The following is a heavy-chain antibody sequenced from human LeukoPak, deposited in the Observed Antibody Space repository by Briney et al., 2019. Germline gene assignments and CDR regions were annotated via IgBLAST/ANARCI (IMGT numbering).Heavy chain of an antibody. CDR2: ISSTGVTT. D-gene: IGHD4-11*01. CDR1: GFTFGNYA. CDR3: AKVPPKDYSNYFDY. J-gene: IGHJ4*02. Sequence: GGSLRLSCTGSGFTFGNYAMNWVRQAPGKGLEWVSGISSTGVTTQYADSVRGRLTISRDNSKDTLYLQMSHLTAEDTAVYYCAKVPPKDYSNYFDYWGQGTLVTVSS. V-gene: IGHV3-23*01.